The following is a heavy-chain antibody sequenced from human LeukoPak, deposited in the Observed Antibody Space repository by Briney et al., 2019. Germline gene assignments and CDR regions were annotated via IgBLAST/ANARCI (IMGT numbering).Heavy chain of an antibody. D-gene: IGHD4-23*01. CDR3: ARLHYGGNYGYYYYYMDV. J-gene: IGHJ6*03. V-gene: IGHV4-4*07. CDR2: IYTSGRT. Sequence: SETLSLTCTVSGGSISTYYWSWIRQPAGKGLEWIGRIYTSGRTNYNPSLKSRVTISVDTSKNQFSLKLSSVTAADTAVYYCARLHYGGNYGYYYYYMDVWGKGTTVTISS. CDR1: GGSISTYY.